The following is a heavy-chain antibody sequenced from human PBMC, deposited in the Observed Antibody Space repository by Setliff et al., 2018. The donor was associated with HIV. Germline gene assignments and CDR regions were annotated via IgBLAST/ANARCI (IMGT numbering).Heavy chain of an antibody. Sequence: SETLSLTCAVSGYSISSGYYWGWIRQPPGKGLEWIGNIYDSGHTFYSPSLKSRVTISVDTSKNQFSLKLTSVTAADTAVYYCARARGLQDSGYDYVLYYFDYWGQGTLVTVSS. CDR3: ARARGLQDSGYDYVLYYFDY. J-gene: IGHJ4*02. CDR1: GYSISSGYY. D-gene: IGHD5-12*01. CDR2: IYDSGHT. V-gene: IGHV4-38-2*01.